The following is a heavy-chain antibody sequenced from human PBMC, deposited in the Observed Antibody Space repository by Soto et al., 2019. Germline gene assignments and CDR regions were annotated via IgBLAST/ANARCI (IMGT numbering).Heavy chain of an antibody. CDR1: GDSISTVDYF. J-gene: IGHJ5*01. Sequence: LSLTCSVSGDSISTVDYFWAWVRQPPGQALEYIGYIYKSATTYYNPSFESRVAISLDTSKSQFSLNVTSLTAADTAVYFCARGRFCLTGRCFPNWFDSWGQGTLVTVSS. CDR2: IYKSATT. V-gene: IGHV4-30-4*01. CDR3: ARGRFCLTGRCFPNWFDS. D-gene: IGHD7-27*01.